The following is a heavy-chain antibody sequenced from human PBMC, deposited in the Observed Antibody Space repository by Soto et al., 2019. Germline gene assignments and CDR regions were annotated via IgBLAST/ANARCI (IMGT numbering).Heavy chain of an antibody. D-gene: IGHD3-3*01. Sequence: SETLSLTCTVSGGAISGYYWTWIRQSAGKGLEWIGRIYSSGGTKYNPSLKSRVTMSLDTSKNQFSLRLSSVTTADTAVYYCARGQRFSDSFDPWGQGTLVTVSS. J-gene: IGHJ5*02. CDR2: IYSSGGT. CDR1: GGAISGYY. V-gene: IGHV4-4*07. CDR3: ARGQRFSDSFDP.